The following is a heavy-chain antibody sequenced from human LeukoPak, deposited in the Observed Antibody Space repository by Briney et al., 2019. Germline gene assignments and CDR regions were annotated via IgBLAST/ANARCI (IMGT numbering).Heavy chain of an antibody. CDR2: ISGSGGST. J-gene: IGHJ4*02. CDR1: GFTFSSYA. CDR3: AKAELVGAAGAVGY. D-gene: IGHD2-15*01. V-gene: IGHV3-23*01. Sequence: GGSLRLSCAASGFTFSSYAMSWVRQAPGKGLEWVSAISGSGGSTYYADSVKGRFSISRDNSKNTLYLQMNSLRAEDTAVYYCAKAELVGAAGAVGYWGQGTLVTVSS.